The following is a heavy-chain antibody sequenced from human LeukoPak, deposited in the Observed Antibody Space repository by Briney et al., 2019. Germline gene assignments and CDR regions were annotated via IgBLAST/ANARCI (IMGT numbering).Heavy chain of an antibody. D-gene: IGHD5-18*01. J-gene: IGHJ4*02. CDR1: RFTFSNYD. Sequence: GGSLRLSCAASRFTFSNYDMNWVRQGPGKGLEWVSFVSTSSSYIYYADSVKGRFTISRDNAKNSLYLQMNSLRAEDTAVYYCARDVGYSYALDYWGQGTLVTVSS. CDR2: VSTSSSYI. CDR3: ARDVGYSYALDY. V-gene: IGHV3-21*01.